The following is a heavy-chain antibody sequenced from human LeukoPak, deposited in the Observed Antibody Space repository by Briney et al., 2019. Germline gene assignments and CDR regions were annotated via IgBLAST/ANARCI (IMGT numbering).Heavy chain of an antibody. CDR2: IYHSGST. V-gene: IGHV4-30-2*01. CDR3: ARAPGGWGYSSSWLYFDY. D-gene: IGHD6-13*01. CDR1: GGSISSGGYS. J-gene: IGHJ4*02. Sequence: PSQTLSLTCGVSGGSISSGGYSWSWIRQPPGKGLEWIGYIYHSGSTYYNPSLKSRVTISVDRSKNQFSLKLSSVTAADTAVYYCARAPGGWGYSSSWLYFDYWGQGTLVTVSS.